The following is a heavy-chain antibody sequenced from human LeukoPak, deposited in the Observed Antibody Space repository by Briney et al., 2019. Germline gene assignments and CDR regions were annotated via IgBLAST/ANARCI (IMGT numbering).Heavy chain of an antibody. V-gene: IGHV3-21*01. CDR3: ARGDSSGYFYFDF. D-gene: IGHD3-22*01. CDR1: GFTFRSYS. Sequence: GGSLRLSCAASGFTFRSYSMNWVRQAPGKGLEGVSSMSSSSSYIYYADSVKGRFTISRDNAKNSLYLQMNSVRAEDTAVYSCARGDSSGYFYFDFWGQGILVTVSS. CDR2: MSSSSSYI. J-gene: IGHJ4*02.